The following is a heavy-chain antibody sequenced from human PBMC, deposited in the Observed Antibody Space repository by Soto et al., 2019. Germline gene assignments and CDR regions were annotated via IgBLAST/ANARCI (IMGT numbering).Heavy chain of an antibody. Sequence: AAVKVSYKASRYTFPSYGLSWVRQAPGQGREGMGWISAYHCNTKHAQKLQGRVTMTTNTSTRPAYLEPRRLRSHDTAVHYCARVTDYYYYGMDFWGQGTMVTVSS. CDR1: RYTFPSYG. CDR2: ISAYHCNT. D-gene: IGHD2-21*02. V-gene: IGHV1-18*04. CDR3: ARVTDYYYYGMDF. J-gene: IGHJ6*02.